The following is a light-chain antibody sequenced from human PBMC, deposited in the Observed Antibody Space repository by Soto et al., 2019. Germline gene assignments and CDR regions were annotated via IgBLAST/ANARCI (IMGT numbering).Light chain of an antibody. J-gene: IGKJ3*01. CDR1: QSNSSY. Sequence: DIQMTQSPSSLYATVGDRVTNTCRASQSNSSYLKWYQQKPGKAHKLMNYAASKLQREDPTKLSGSVSGTDFTLTISSLQPEDFATYYCQQSYSTPPFTFGPGTKVDIK. V-gene: IGKV1-39*01. CDR2: AAS. CDR3: QQSYSTPPFT.